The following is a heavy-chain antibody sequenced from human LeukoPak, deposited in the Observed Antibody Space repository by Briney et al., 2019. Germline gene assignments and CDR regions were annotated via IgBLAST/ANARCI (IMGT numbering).Heavy chain of an antibody. V-gene: IGHV3-30*02. CDR2: IRYDGSNK. CDR1: GFTFSSYG. J-gene: IGHJ6*03. CDR3: AKDPKAAASTANYMDV. D-gene: IGHD6-13*01. Sequence: GGSLRLSCAASGFTFSSYGMHWVRQAPGKGLEWVAFIRYDGSNKYYADSVKGRFTISRDNSKNTLYLQMNGLRAEDTAVYYCAKDPKAAASTANYMDVWGKGTTVTISS.